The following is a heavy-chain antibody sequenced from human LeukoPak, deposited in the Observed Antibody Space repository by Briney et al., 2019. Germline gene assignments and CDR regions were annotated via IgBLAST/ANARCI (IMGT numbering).Heavy chain of an antibody. J-gene: IGHJ4*02. CDR1: GYTFTSYY. V-gene: IGHV1-46*01. Sequence: ASVKVSCKASGYTFTSYYMHWVRQAPGQGLEWMGIINPSGGSTSYAQKFQGRVTMTRDTSTSTVYMELSSLRSEDTAVYYCVSDSSGWYGGDWGQGTLVTVSS. CDR3: VSDSSGWYGGD. D-gene: IGHD6-19*01. CDR2: INPSGGST.